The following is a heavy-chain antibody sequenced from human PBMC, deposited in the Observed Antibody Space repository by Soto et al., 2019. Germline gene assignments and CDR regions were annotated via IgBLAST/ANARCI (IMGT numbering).Heavy chain of an antibody. CDR3: ARTHSGSYYSVFNY. CDR1: NFSISSGYY. Sequence: SETLSLTCVVSNFSISSGYYWGWIRQSPGKGLEWIASIYRSGTTSYNPSLKSRVTISVDPSKKQFSLMLTAVTAADTAVYYCARTHSGSYYSVFNYWGRGSLVPVSS. CDR2: IYRSGTT. D-gene: IGHD1-26*01. V-gene: IGHV4-38-2*01. J-gene: IGHJ4*02.